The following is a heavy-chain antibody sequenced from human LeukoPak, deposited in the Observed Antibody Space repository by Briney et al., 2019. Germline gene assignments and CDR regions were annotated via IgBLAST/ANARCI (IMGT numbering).Heavy chain of an antibody. V-gene: IGHV1-2*02. CDR2: ISPNSGGT. CDR1: GYTFAGYY. CDR3: ARDIIVVVPSSENDY. J-gene: IGHJ4*02. Sequence: ASVKVSCKASGYTFAGYYMHWVRQAPGQGLEWMGWISPNSGGTNYAQKFQGRVTMTRDTSISTAYMELSRLRSDDTAVYYCARDIIVVVPSSENDYWGQGTLVTVSS. D-gene: IGHD2-2*01.